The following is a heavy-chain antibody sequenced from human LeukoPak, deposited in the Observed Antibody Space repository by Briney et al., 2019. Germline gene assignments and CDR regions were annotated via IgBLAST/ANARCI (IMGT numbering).Heavy chain of an antibody. CDR1: GFTFSSYS. V-gene: IGHV3-21*01. CDR2: ISSSSAHI. J-gene: IGHJ4*02. CDR3: ARDIGGSYTAIDY. Sequence: PGGSLRLSCAASGFTFSSYSMTWVRQAPGKGLEWVSFISSSSAHINYADSVKGRFTISRDNPRNSLYLQMNSLRDEDTAVYYCARDIGGSYTAIDYWGQGTLVTVSS. D-gene: IGHD1-26*01.